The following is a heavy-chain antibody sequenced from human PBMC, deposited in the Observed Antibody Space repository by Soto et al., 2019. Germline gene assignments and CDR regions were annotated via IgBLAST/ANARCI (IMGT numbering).Heavy chain of an antibody. V-gene: IGHV1-69*01. CDR3: ARTIFGVGPPRTYYYYGMYV. CDR2: IIPIFGTA. Sequence: QVQLVQSGAEVKKPGSSVKVSCKASGGTFSSYAISWVRQAPGQGLEWMGGIIPIFGTANYAQQFQGRVTITADESTSTAYMELISLRSEDTVVYYCARTIFGVGPPRTYYYYGMYVWGQGTTVTVSS. D-gene: IGHD3-3*01. CDR1: GGTFSSYA. J-gene: IGHJ6*02.